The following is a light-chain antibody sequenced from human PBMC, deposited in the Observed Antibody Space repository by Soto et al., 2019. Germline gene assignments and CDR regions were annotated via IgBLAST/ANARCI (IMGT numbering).Light chain of an antibody. CDR3: SSFTSSHTLA. V-gene: IGLV2-14*03. CDR1: SNDIGGYYY. CDR2: DVS. J-gene: IGLJ2*01. Sequence: QSALTQPASVSGSPGQSITISCTGTSNDIGGYYYAAWYQQHPGTAPKLIIYDVSNRPSGVSSRFSGSKSDNTASLTISGLLAEDEADYYRSSFTSSHTLAFGGGTKLTVL.